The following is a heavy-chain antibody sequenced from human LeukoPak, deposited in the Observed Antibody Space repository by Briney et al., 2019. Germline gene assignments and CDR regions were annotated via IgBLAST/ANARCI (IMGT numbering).Heavy chain of an antibody. J-gene: IGHJ4*02. Sequence: GGSLRLSCAASGFTFNTYTMNWVRQAPGKGLEWVSSISASSSYLYYADSVKGRFTISRDNAKNSLYLQMNSLRAEDTAVYYCARVCTMIVVVDYWGQGTLVTVSS. CDR2: ISASSSYL. CDR1: GFTFNTYT. D-gene: IGHD3-22*01. V-gene: IGHV3-21*01. CDR3: ARVCTMIVVVDY.